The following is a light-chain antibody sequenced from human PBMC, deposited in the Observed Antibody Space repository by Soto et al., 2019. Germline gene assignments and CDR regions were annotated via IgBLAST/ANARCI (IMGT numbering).Light chain of an antibody. CDR1: QSISSW. Sequence: DIQMTQSPSTLSASVGDRVTITCRASQSISSWLAWYQQKPGKAPKLLIYDASSLESGVPSRFSGSGSVTEFTLTISSLQPDDFATYYCQQYNSYVFGPGTKVDIK. CDR3: QQYNSYV. J-gene: IGKJ3*01. CDR2: DAS. V-gene: IGKV1-5*01.